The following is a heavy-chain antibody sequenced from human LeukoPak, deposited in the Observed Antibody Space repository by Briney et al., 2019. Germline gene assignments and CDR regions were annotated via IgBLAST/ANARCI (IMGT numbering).Heavy chain of an antibody. CDR3: ARRGFGYVEKGSLPYYYYYYYMDV. CDR1: GYTFTSYY. Sequence: GASVKVSCKASGYTFTSYYMHWVRQAPGQGLEWMGWINPNSGGTNYAQKFQGRVTMTRDTSISTAYMELSRLRSDDTAEYYCARRGFGYVEKGSLPYYYYYYYMDVWGKGTTVTISS. J-gene: IGHJ6*03. CDR2: INPNSGGT. D-gene: IGHD5-12*01. V-gene: IGHV1-2*02.